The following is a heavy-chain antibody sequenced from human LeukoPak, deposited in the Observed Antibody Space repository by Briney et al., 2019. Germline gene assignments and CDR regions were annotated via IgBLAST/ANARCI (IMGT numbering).Heavy chain of an antibody. D-gene: IGHD4-17*01. CDR1: GGSFSGYY. CDR3: ARLAVTTSDY. V-gene: IGHV4-34*01. Sequence: SETLSLTCAVYGGSFSGYYWSWIRQPPGKGLEWIGSIYYSGSTYYNPSLKSRVTISVDTSKNQFSLKLSSVTAADTAVYYCARLAVTTSDYWGQGTLVTVSS. J-gene: IGHJ4*02. CDR2: IYYSGST.